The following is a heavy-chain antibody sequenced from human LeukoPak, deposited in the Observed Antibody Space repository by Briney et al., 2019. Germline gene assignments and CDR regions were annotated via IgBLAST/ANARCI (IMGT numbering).Heavy chain of an antibody. V-gene: IGHV3-23*01. Sequence: PGGSLRLSCAASGFTFSSYALSWVRQAPGKGLEWVSAISDSGGSTCYADSVKGRFTISRDNSKNTLYLQMNSLRAEDTAVYYCATYDFWSGYGVGYWGQGTLVTVSS. J-gene: IGHJ4*02. D-gene: IGHD3-3*01. CDR2: ISDSGGST. CDR1: GFTFSSYA. CDR3: ATYDFWSGYGVGY.